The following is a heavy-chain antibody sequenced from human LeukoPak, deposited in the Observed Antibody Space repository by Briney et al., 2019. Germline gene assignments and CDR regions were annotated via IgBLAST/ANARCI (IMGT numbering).Heavy chain of an antibody. CDR1: GFTFSDYY. CDR2: ISSSGSII. Sequence: GGCLRLSYAASGFTFSDYYMSWIRQAPGKGLEWVSYISSSGSIIYYADSVRGRFTTSRDNAKNSLYLQMNSLRAEDTAVYYCARDGGVMGPHSSSGFDYWGQGTLVTVSS. J-gene: IGHJ4*02. D-gene: IGHD6-13*01. CDR3: ARDGGVMGPHSSSGFDY. V-gene: IGHV3-11*01.